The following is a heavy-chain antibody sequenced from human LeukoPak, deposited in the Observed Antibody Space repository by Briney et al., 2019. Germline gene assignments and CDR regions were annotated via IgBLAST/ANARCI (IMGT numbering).Heavy chain of an antibody. D-gene: IGHD3-16*01. Sequence: SQTLSLTCALSGDSVSSNSGAWNWLRQSPSRGLEWLGRTYYRSKLYNEYAVSVKGRITINPDTSKNHFSLQLSPVTPEDTALYYCARTPDSRGTMDSWGQGTLVTVSS. V-gene: IGHV6-1*01. J-gene: IGHJ4*02. CDR1: GDSVSSNSGA. CDR3: ARTPDSRGTMDS. CDR2: TYYRSKLYN.